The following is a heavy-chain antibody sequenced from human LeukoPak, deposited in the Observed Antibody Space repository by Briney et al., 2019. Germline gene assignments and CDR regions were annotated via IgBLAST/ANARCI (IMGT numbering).Heavy chain of an antibody. J-gene: IGHJ6*02. Sequence: GRSLRLSCAASGFTFSSYAMHWVRQAPGKGLEWVAVISYDGSNKYYADSVKGRFTISRDNSKNTLYLQMNSLRAEDTAVYYCAREGPYCGGDCYGNYYGMDVWGQGTTVTVSS. D-gene: IGHD2-21*02. CDR1: GFTFSSYA. V-gene: IGHV3-30*04. CDR3: AREGPYCGGDCYGNYYGMDV. CDR2: ISYDGSNK.